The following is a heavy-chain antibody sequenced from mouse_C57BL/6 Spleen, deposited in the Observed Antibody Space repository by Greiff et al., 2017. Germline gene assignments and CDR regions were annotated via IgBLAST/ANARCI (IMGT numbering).Heavy chain of an antibody. CDR1: GYSFTGYY. CDR2: INPSTGGT. J-gene: IGHJ4*01. V-gene: IGHV1-43*01. CDR3: ARVYYGYDGAMDY. D-gene: IGHD2-2*01. Sequence: EVQLVESGPELVKPGASVKISCKASGYSFTGYYMHWVKQSSEKSLEWIGEINPSTGGTSYNQKFKGKATLTVDKSSSTAYMQLKSLTSEDSAVYYCARVYYGYDGAMDYWGQGTSVTVSS.